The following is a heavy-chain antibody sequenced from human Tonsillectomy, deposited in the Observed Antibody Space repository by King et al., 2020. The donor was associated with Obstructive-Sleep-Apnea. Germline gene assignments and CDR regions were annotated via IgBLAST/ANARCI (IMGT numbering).Heavy chain of an antibody. D-gene: IGHD5-12*01. Sequence: QVQLVESGAEVKKPGASVKVSCKASGYTFTSYDINWVRQATGQGLEYMGWMNPNSGNTGYAQKFQGRVTLTRNTSISTAYMELSSLRSEDTAVYYCASGYSGSEGDWFDPWGQGTLVTVSS. CDR1: GYTFTSYD. J-gene: IGHJ5*02. CDR3: ASGYSGSEGDWFDP. V-gene: IGHV1-8*01. CDR2: MNPNSGNT.